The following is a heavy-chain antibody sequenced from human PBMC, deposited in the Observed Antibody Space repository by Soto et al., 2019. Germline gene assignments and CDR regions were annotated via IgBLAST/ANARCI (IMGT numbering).Heavy chain of an antibody. CDR3: ARARGILTGSTFDY. D-gene: IGHD3-9*01. CDR1: GGSFSGYY. CDR2: INHSGST. V-gene: IGHV4-34*01. J-gene: IGHJ4*02. Sequence: SETLSLTCAVYGGSFSGYYWSWIRQPPGKGLEWIGEINHSGSTNYNPSLKSRVTISVDTSKNQFSLKLSSVTAADTAVYYCARARGILTGSTFDYWGQGTLVTVSS.